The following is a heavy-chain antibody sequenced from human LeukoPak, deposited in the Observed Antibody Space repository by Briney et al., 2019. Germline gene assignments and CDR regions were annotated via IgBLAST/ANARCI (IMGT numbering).Heavy chain of an antibody. CDR3: ASLHDYGDDDAFDI. CDR2: INHSGST. CDR1: GGSFSGYY. D-gene: IGHD4-17*01. J-gene: IGHJ3*02. V-gene: IGHV4-34*01. Sequence: PSETLSLTCAVYGGSFSGYYWSWIRQPPGKGLEWIGEINHSGSTNYNPSLKSRVTISVDTSKNQFSLKLSSVTAADTAVYYCASLHDYGDDDAFDIWGQGTMVTVSS.